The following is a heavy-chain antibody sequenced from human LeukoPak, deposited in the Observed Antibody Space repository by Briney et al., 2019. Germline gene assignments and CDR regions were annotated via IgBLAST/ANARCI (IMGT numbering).Heavy chain of an antibody. CDR2: ISGSGDST. J-gene: IGHJ4*02. Sequence: TGGSLRLSCAASGFTFSVYAMSWVRQAPGKGLEWVSLISGSGDSTYYADSVKGRFTISRENSKNTLYLQMTSLRDEDTAVYYCAKVPRMAWGENWGQGTLVTVSS. D-gene: IGHD3-16*01. CDR1: GFTFSVYA. V-gene: IGHV3-23*01. CDR3: AKVPRMAWGEN.